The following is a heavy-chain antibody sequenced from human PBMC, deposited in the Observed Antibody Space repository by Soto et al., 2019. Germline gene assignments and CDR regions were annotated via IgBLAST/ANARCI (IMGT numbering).Heavy chain of an antibody. CDR2: IYYTGTT. D-gene: IGHD5-12*01. V-gene: IGHV4-59*01. Sequence: PSETLSLTCTVSGVPISSSYWSWIRQSPGTGLEWIGYIYYTGTTNYNPSLKRRVTISLDTAKNQFSLNVNSLTTADTAVYFCARGGNRYSNTASGVGGFDFWGQGTLVTV. CDR1: GVPISSSY. J-gene: IGHJ4*02. CDR3: ARGGNRYSNTASGVGGFDF.